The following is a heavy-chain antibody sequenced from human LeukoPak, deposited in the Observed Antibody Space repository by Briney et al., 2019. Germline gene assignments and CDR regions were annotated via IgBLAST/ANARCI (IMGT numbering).Heavy chain of an antibody. CDR1: GGSISSYY. D-gene: IGHD6-19*01. Sequence: PSETLSLTCTVSGGSISSYYWSWIRQPPGKGLEWVGYIYYSGSTNYNPSLKSRVTISVDTSKNQFSLKLSSVTAADTAVYYCARDRGDSSSGRYFYYYGMDVWGQGTTVTVSS. V-gene: IGHV4-59*01. CDR2: IYYSGST. J-gene: IGHJ6*02. CDR3: ARDRGDSSSGRYFYYYGMDV.